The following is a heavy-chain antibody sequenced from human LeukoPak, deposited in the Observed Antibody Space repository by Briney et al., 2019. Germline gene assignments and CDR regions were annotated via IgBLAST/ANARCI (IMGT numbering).Heavy chain of an antibody. V-gene: IGHV4-4*02. CDR1: GGSISSSNW. D-gene: IGHD3-16*01. CDR3: TASLLGYGMDV. CDR2: IYHSGST. J-gene: IGHJ6*02. Sequence: SETLSLTCAVSGGSISSSNWWSWVRQPPGKGLEWIGEIYHSGSTNYNSSLKSRVTISVDKSKNQFSLKLSSVTAADTAVYYCTASLLGYGMDVWGQGTTVTVSS.